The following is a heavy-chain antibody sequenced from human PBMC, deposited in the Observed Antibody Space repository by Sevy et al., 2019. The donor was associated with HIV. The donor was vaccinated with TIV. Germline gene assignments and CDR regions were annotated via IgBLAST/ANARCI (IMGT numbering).Heavy chain of an antibody. CDR3: ARGYWTGGSCSPGGF. J-gene: IGHJ4*02. CDR1: GYTFTSYI. Sequence: ASVKVSCKTSGYTFTSYIISWVRQAPGQGLEWMGWISPLNGDTKYVQKFQGRVTMSIDTSTSTAYMDLRSLRSDDTAVYYCARGYWTGGSCSPGGFWGQGTLVTVSS. D-gene: IGHD2-15*01. V-gene: IGHV1-18*01. CDR2: ISPLNGDT.